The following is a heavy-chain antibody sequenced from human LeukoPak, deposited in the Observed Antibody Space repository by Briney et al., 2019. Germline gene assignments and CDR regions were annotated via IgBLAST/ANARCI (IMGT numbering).Heavy chain of an antibody. CDR2: ISYDGSNK. Sequence: PGGSLRLSCAASGFTFSSYAMHWVRQAPGKGLEWVAVISYDGSNKYYADSVKGRFTISRDNSKNTLYLQMNSLRAEDTAVYYCARSNSGYDSIDYWGQGTLVTVSS. CDR3: ARSNSGYDSIDY. CDR1: GFTFSSYA. J-gene: IGHJ4*02. V-gene: IGHV3-30-3*01. D-gene: IGHD5-12*01.